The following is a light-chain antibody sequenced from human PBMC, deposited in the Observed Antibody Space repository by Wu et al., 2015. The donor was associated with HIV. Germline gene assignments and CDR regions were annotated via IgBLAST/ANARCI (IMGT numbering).Light chain of an antibody. CDR2: AAF. CDR1: QSVSSS. V-gene: IGKV3-15*01. J-gene: IGKJ2*03. CDR3: QQYNNWPSMYS. Sequence: EIVLTQSPGTLSLSPGERATLSCRASQSVSSSFLAWYQQIPGQAPRLLIYAAFTRATGIPARFSGSGSGTEFTLTISSLQSEDFAVYYCQQYNNWPSMYSFGQGTKLEIK.